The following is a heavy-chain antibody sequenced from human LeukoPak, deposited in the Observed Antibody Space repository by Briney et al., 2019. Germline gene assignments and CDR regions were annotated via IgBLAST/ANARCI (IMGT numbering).Heavy chain of an antibody. J-gene: IGHJ2*01. CDR3: ARGGRGSSGCFDL. CDR1: GFTVSSNY. V-gene: IGHV3-53*05. CDR2: IYSCGST. D-gene: IGHD6-19*01. Sequence: GGSLRLSCAASGFTVSSNYMSWVRQAPGKGLEWVSVIYSCGSTYYADSVKGRFTISRDNSKNTLYLQMNSLRAEDTAVYYCARGGRGSSGCFDLWGRGTLVTVSS.